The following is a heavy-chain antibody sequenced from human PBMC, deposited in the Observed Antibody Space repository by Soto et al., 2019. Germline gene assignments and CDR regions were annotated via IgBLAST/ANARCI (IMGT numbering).Heavy chain of an antibody. CDR2: INPNSGGT. D-gene: IGHD3-22*01. Sequence: ASVKVSCKASGYTFTGYYMHWVRQAPGQGLEWMGWINPNSGGTNYAQKFQGWVTMTRDTSISTAYMELSRLRSDDTAVYYCARDPRPYYYDSSGYSNYYYYGMDVWGQGTTVTVSS. CDR3: ARDPRPYYYDSSGYSNYYYYGMDV. CDR1: GYTFTGYY. V-gene: IGHV1-2*04. J-gene: IGHJ6*02.